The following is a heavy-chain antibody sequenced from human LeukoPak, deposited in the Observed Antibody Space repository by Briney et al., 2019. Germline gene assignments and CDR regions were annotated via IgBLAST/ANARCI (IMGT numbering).Heavy chain of an antibody. CDR1: GYTFTSYG. CDR3: ARVGQQTYYYDSSGDGGDY. D-gene: IGHD3-22*01. Sequence: GASVKVSCTASGYTFTSYGISWVRQAPGQGLEWMGWISAYNGSTNYAQKLQGRVTMTTDTSTSTAYMELRSLRSDDTAVYYCARVGQQTYYYDSSGDGGDYWGQGTLVTVSS. CDR2: ISAYNGST. J-gene: IGHJ4*02. V-gene: IGHV1-18*01.